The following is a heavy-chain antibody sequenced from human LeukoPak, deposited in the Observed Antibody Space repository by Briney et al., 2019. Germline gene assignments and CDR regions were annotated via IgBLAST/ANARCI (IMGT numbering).Heavy chain of an antibody. J-gene: IGHJ4*02. CDR3: AKGSIDWYYFDY. V-gene: IGHV3-30*18. Sequence: PGRSLRLACAASGFSFSIYDMHWVRQAPGKGLEWGAVISSDGSHKYWADSVKGRFTISRDNSKNTVYLQMNRLRAEDTAVYYCAKGSIDWYYFDYWGQGTLVTVSS. CDR1: GFSFSIYD. D-gene: IGHD3-9*01. CDR2: ISSDGSHK.